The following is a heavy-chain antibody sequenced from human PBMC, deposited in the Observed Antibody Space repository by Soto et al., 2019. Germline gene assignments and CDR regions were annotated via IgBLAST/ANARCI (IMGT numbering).Heavy chain of an antibody. CDR1: GYTFTSYA. CDR3: ARDHKPITIFGVVIKGYYYYGMDV. CDR2: INAGNGNT. V-gene: IGHV1-3*01. J-gene: IGHJ6*02. Sequence: GASVKVSCKASGYTFTSYAMHWVRQAPGQRLEWMGWINAGNGNTKYSQKFQGRVTMTRDTSTSTVYMELSSLRSEDTAVYYCARDHKPITIFGVVIKGYYYYGMDVWGQGTTVTVSS. D-gene: IGHD3-3*01.